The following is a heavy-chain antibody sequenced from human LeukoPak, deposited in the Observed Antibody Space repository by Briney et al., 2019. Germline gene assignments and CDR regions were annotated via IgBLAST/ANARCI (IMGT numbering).Heavy chain of an antibody. CDR2: IYHSGST. Sequence: PSQTLSLTCTVSGGSISSSNWWSWVRQPPGKGLEWIGEIYHSGSTNYNPSLKSRVTISVDKSKNQFSLKLSSVTAADTAVYYCARHSSSWYAIDYWGQGTLVTVSS. CDR3: ARHSSSWYAIDY. V-gene: IGHV4-4*02. CDR1: GGSISSSNW. D-gene: IGHD6-13*01. J-gene: IGHJ4*02.